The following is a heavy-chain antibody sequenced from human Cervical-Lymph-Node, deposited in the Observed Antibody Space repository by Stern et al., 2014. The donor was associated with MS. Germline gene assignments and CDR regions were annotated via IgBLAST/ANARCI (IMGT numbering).Heavy chain of an antibody. D-gene: IGHD5-24*01. J-gene: IGHJ4*02. V-gene: IGHV1-69*09. CDR3: ARDRGLISPFDH. CDR1: GGGFSYG. CDR2: IIPVHTII. Sequence: QMQLVQSGTEVKKPGSSVKVSCKASGGGFSYGISWVRQAPGQGFEWLGRIIPVHTIINYAQKFQGRLTFTADTSTSTAYMELSSLTSDDTAVYYCARDRGLISPFDHWGQGTLVSVSS.